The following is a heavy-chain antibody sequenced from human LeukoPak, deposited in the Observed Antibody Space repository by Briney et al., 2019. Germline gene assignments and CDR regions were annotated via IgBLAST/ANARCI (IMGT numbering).Heavy chain of an antibody. Sequence: ASVKVSCKASGYTFTSYYMHWVRQAPGQGLEWMGIINPSGGSASYAQKFQGRVTMTRDMSTSTVYMELSSLRSEDTAVYYCARAKVAGYSWFDPWGQGTLVTVSS. CDR3: ARAKVAGYSWFDP. J-gene: IGHJ5*02. D-gene: IGHD6-19*01. CDR2: INPSGGSA. CDR1: GYTFTSYY. V-gene: IGHV1-46*01.